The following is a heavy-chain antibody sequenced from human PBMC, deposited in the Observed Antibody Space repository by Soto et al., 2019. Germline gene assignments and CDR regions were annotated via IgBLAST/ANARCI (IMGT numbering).Heavy chain of an antibody. Sequence: GGSLRLSCAASGFTFSGSAMHWVRQASGKGLEWVGRIRSKANSYATAYAASVKGRFTISRDDSKNTAYLQMNSLKTEDTAVYYCTRDNYYGSGSYYMANYYYYGMDVWGQGTTVTVSS. CDR2: IRSKANSYAT. CDR1: GFTFSGSA. CDR3: TRDNYYGSGSYYMANYYYYGMDV. V-gene: IGHV3-73*01. D-gene: IGHD3-10*01. J-gene: IGHJ6*02.